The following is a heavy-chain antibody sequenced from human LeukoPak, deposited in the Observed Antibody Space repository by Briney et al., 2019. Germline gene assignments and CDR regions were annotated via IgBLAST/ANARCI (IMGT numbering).Heavy chain of an antibody. J-gene: IGHJ2*01. D-gene: IGHD5-24*01. CDR3: ARVRRDGYTRYLPEFYWYFDL. V-gene: IGHV4-34*01. Sequence: PSETLSLTCAVYGGSFSGYYWSWIRQPPGKGLEWIGEINHSGSTNYNPSLKSRVTISVDTSKNQFSLKLSSVTAADTAVYYCARVRRDGYTRYLPEFYWYFDLWGRGTLVTVSS. CDR1: GGSFSGYY. CDR2: INHSGST.